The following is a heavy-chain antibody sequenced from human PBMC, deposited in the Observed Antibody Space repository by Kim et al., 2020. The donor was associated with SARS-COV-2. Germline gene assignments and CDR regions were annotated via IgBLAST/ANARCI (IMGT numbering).Heavy chain of an antibody. CDR2: IYYSWST. CDR3: AGVEPCSGYYPYAFDI. J-gene: IGHJ3*02. CDR1: GGSISSYY. Sequence: SETLSLTCTVSGGSISSYYWSWIRQPPGKGLEWIGYIYYSWSTNSNPSLKSRVTISVDTSKNQFSLKLSSVPAADTAVYYCAGVEPCSGYYPYAFDIWGQGTLVTVSS. V-gene: IGHV4-59*01. D-gene: IGHD3-22*01.